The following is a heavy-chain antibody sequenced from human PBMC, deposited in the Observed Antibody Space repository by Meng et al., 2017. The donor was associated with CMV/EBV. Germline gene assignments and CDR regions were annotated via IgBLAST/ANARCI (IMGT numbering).Heavy chain of an antibody. J-gene: IGHJ3*02. CDR3: AREVGAPYFDM. CDR1: GGSISSSSYY. V-gene: IGHV4-39*07. Sequence: SETLSLTCTVSGGSISSSSYYWGWIRQPPGKGLEWIGSIADSRNTYYTPSLQSRVTIAVDTSKNQFSLKLTSVTAADTAVYFCAREVGAPYFDMWGQGTTVTVSS. D-gene: IGHD1-26*01. CDR2: IADSRNT.